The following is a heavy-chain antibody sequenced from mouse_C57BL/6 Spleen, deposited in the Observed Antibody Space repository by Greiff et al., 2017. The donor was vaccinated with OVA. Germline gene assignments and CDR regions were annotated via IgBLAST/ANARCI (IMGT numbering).Heavy chain of an antibody. CDR1: GFTLTSYG. J-gene: IGHJ1*03. CDR3: TREDCGSSDLDYGV. CDR2: IWSGGST. D-gene: IGHD1-1*01. V-gene: IGHV2-2*01. Sequence: VQLQQSGPGLVQPSQSLSITCTASGFTLTSYGVHWVRQSPGKGLEWLGVIWSGGSTDYYAAIISRRNTIKDNSNSRFFFMMSSMQADDAAVYYCTREDCGSSDLDYGVWGTGTTVT.